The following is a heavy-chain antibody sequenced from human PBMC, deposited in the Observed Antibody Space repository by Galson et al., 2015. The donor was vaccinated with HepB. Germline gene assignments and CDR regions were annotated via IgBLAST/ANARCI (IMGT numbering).Heavy chain of an antibody. V-gene: IGHV1-2*02. Sequence: SVKVSCKASGYTFTGYYMHWVRQAPGQGLEWMGWINPNSGGTNYAQKFQGRVTMTRDTSISTAYMELSRLRSDDTAVYYCASARSTSCYSFCYYYYGMDVWGQGTTVTVSS. D-gene: IGHD2-2*02. CDR1: GYTFTGYY. CDR2: INPNSGGT. J-gene: IGHJ6*02. CDR3: ASARSTSCYSFCYYYYGMDV.